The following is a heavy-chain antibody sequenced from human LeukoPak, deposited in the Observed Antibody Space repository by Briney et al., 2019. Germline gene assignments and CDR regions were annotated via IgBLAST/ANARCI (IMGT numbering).Heavy chain of an antibody. CDR3: ARQGPGMRTYSFDY. D-gene: IGHD3-10*01. J-gene: IGHJ4*02. CDR2: ISYSGST. V-gene: IGHV4-59*04. Sequence: SETLSLTCTVSGGSISSYYWSWIRQPPGKGLEWIGNISYSGSTHYNPSLKGRVSMSVDTSKNQFSLKLTSVTATDTAVYYCARQGPGMRTYSFDYWGQGTLVTVSS. CDR1: GGSISSYY.